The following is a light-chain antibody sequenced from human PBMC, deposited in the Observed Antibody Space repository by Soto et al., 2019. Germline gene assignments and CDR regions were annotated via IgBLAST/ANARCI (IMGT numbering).Light chain of an antibody. J-gene: IGLJ1*01. Sequence: QSALTQPASVSGSPGQSITISCTGTSSDFGDYDYVSWYLQHPGKVPKLMIYEVSNRPSGVSNRFSGSKSGNTASLTISGLQAEDEADYYCSSYAGTNAYVFGTGTKLTVL. CDR3: SSYAGTNAYV. CDR2: EVS. V-gene: IGLV2-14*01. CDR1: SSDFGDYDY.